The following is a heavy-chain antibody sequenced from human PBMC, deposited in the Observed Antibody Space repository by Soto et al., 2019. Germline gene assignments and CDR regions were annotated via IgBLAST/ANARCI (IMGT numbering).Heavy chain of an antibody. CDR1: GFTFSIFA. CDR2: ISGSGGST. V-gene: IGHV3-23*01. D-gene: IGHD7-27*01. Sequence: PGGSLRLSCAGSGFTFSIFAMSWVRQSPGKGLEWVSTISGSGGSTYYADAVKGRFTISRDNSMGTLYLQMKSLRVEDTAIYYCAKEVSLGSTVDLGYWGQGALVTVSS. J-gene: IGHJ4*02. CDR3: AKEVSLGSTVDLGY.